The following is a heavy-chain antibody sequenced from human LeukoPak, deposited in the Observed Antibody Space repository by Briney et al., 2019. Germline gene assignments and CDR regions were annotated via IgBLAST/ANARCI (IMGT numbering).Heavy chain of an antibody. CDR1: GVTFSSYS. V-gene: IGHV3-48*01. J-gene: IGHJ5*02. CDR2: ISSSSSTI. D-gene: IGHD2-2*01. CDR3: ARDRTVPGVPYNLFDP. Sequence: GGSLRLSCAASGVTFSSYSMNSVRQAPGKGLEWVSYISSSSSTIYYADSVKGRFTISRDNAKNSLYLQMNSLRAEDTAVYYCARDRTVPGVPYNLFDPWGQGTLVTVSS.